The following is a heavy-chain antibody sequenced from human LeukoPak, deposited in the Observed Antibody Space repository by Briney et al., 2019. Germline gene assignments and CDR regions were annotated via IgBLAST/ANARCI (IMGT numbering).Heavy chain of an antibody. Sequence: GGSLRLSCAASGFTFSGYWMSWVRQAPGKGLEWVANIKQDGSEKYYVDSVKGRFTISRDNAKNSLYLQMNSLRAEDTAVYYCARPYYYDSGIDYWGQGTLVTVSS. V-gene: IGHV3-7*01. J-gene: IGHJ4*02. CDR1: GFTFSGYW. CDR2: IKQDGSEK. CDR3: ARPYYYDSGIDY. D-gene: IGHD3-22*01.